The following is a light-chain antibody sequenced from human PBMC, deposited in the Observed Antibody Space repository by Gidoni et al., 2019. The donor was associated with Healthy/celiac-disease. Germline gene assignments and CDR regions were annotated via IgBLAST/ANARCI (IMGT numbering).Light chain of an antibody. V-gene: IGLV1-44*01. CDR3: AAGDDSLTGVV. CDR1: SSNMGSNT. Sequence: QAVLTQPPSASGTPGHRVTISCSGSSSNMGSNTVNWYQQPPGTAPKLLIYSNNQRPSGVPDRFSGSKSGTSASLTISGLQSEDEADYYCAAGDDSLTGVVFGGGTKLTVL. CDR2: SNN. J-gene: IGLJ2*01.